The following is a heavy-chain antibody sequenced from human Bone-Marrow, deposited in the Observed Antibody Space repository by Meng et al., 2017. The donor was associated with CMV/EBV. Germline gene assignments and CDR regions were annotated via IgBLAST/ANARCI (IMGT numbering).Heavy chain of an antibody. J-gene: IGHJ6*02. CDR3: ARDEGYYDFWSGYYTGEHYYYGMDV. Sequence: GESLKISCATSGLTFSSYWMHCVRQAAGKGLVWVSRINSDGSSTSYADSVKGRFTISRDNAKNTLYLQMNSLRAEDTAVYYCARDEGYYDFWSGYYTGEHYYYGMDVWGQGTTVTVSS. D-gene: IGHD3-3*01. CDR2: INSDGSST. V-gene: IGHV3-74*01. CDR1: GLTFSSYW.